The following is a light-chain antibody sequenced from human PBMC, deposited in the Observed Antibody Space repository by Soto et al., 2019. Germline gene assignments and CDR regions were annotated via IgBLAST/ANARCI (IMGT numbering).Light chain of an antibody. V-gene: IGLV3-1*01. CDR3: QAWDSSTASYVV. J-gene: IGLJ2*01. CDR2: QDS. CDR1: KLGDKY. Sequence: YELTQPPSVSVSPGQTASITCSGEKLGDKYACWYQQKPGQSPVLVIYQDSKRPAGIPERFSGSNSGNTATLTISGTQAXXXXXYYCQAWDSSTASYVVFGGGTK.